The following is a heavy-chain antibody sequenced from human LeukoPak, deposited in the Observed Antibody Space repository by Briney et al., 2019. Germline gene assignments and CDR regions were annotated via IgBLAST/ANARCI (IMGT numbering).Heavy chain of an antibody. CDR3: VTGTLSHGY. Sequence: GGSLRLSCAASGLTFNKLWMSWVRQAPGKGLEWVANIKEDASAKYYVDSVKDRFTISRDNAKNSLFLQMNSLTVEDTAVYYCVTGTLSHGYWGQGTLVTVSS. CDR2: IKEDASAK. J-gene: IGHJ4*02. V-gene: IGHV3-7*02. CDR1: GLTFNKLW. D-gene: IGHD1-14*01.